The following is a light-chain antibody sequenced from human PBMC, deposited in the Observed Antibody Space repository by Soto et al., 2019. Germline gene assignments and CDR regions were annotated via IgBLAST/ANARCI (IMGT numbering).Light chain of an antibody. CDR3: QQRADWPIT. Sequence: ETVVTQSPATLSVSPGERATLSCRASQSVTTNLAWYQQKSGQAPRLLVFDASKRPTGIPDRFSGSGSGTDFTLTISSLEPDDFAVYYCQQRADWPITFGQGRRLETK. J-gene: IGKJ5*01. CDR1: QSVTTN. CDR2: DAS. V-gene: IGKV3-11*01.